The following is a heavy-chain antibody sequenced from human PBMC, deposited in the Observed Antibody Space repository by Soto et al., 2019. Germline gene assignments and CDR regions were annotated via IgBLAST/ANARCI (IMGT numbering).Heavy chain of an antibody. V-gene: IGHV3-64D*06. CDR1: GFTFSYYT. CDR2: INVNGSNT. CDR3: LKEMGPCSDWSYYFDS. D-gene: IGHD3-9*01. J-gene: IGHJ4*02. Sequence: PGGSLRLSCSASGFTFSYYTMHWVRQAPGKGLEYVSAINVNGSNTYYADSVKGRFTISRDNSKNTIYLQMSSLRADDTAIYYCLKEMGPCSDWSYYFDSWGQGALVTVSS.